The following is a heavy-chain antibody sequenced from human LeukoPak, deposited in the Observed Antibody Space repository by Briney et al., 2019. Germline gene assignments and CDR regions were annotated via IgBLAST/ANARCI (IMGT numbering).Heavy chain of an antibody. CDR3: ARRWRYGDYNMNYFDY. V-gene: IGHV1-46*01. CDR2: INPSGGST. CDR1: GYTLTELS. D-gene: IGHD4-17*01. J-gene: IGHJ4*02. Sequence: GASVKVSCKVSGYTLTELSMHWVRQAPGKGLEWMGIINPSGGSTSYAQKFQGRVTMTRDTSTSTVYMELSSLRSEDTAVYYCARRWRYGDYNMNYFDYWGQGTLVTVSS.